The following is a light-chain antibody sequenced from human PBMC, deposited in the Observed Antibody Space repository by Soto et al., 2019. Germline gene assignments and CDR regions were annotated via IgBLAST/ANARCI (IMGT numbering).Light chain of an antibody. J-gene: IGKJ5*01. CDR2: GAS. Sequence: EIVSTQSPGTLSLSPVEKASLSCRASQSVRSNFLAWYQEKPGQAPRLLIYGASSRATGIPDRFSGSGSGTDFTLTISRLEPEDFAVYYCQQYAGPPTTFGQGTRWRL. V-gene: IGKV3-20*01. CDR1: QSVRSNF. CDR3: QQYAGPPTT.